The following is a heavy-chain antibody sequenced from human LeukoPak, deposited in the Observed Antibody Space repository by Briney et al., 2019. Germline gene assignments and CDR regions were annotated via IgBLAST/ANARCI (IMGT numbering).Heavy chain of an antibody. CDR1: GGSISTYY. J-gene: IGHJ4*02. D-gene: IGHD6-19*01. CDR2: IYYSGST. CDR3: ARSIAVAAGPGFDY. V-gene: IGHV4-59*01. Sequence: PSETLSLTCTVSGGSISTYYWSWIRQPPGKGLEWIGYIYYSGSTNYNPSLKSRVSISVDTSKNQFSLKLSSVTAADTAVYYCARSIAVAAGPGFDYWGQGTLVTVSS.